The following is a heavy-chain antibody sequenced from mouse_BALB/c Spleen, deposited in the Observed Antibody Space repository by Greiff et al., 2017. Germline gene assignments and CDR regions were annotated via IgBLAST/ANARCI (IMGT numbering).Heavy chain of an antibody. CDR1: GFNIKDTY. D-gene: IGHD1-1*01. CDR3: ARNHYVSSWDYFDY. J-gene: IGHJ2*01. Sequence: VHVKQSGAELVKPGASVKLSCTASGFNIKDTYMHWVKQRPEQGLEWIGRIDPANGNTKYDPKFQGKATITADTSSNTAYLQLSSLTSEDTAVYYCARNHYVSSWDYFDYWGQGTTLTVSS. CDR2: IDPANGNT. V-gene: IGHV14-3*02.